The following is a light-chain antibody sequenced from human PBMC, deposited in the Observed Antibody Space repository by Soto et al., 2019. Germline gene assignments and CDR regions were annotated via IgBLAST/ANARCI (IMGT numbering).Light chain of an antibody. CDR3: QTWGTGLLV. CDR2: VNSDGSH. CDR1: SGHSSYA. V-gene: IGLV4-69*01. J-gene: IGLJ3*02. Sequence: QSVLTQSPSASASLGASVKLTCTLSSGHSSYAIAWHQQQPEKGPRYLMKVNSDGSHTKGDGIPDRFSGSSSGAERYLTISSLQSEDEADYYCQTWGTGLLVFGGGTKLTVL.